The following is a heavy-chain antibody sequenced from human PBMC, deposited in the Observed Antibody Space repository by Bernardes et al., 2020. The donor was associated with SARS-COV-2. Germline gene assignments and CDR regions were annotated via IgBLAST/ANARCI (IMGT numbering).Heavy chain of an antibody. CDR3: VRDYPDPAD. V-gene: IGHV3-66*01. J-gene: IGHJ4*02. CDR2: IYPGGNT. D-gene: IGHD6-13*01. Sequence: GGSLRLSCAASGFTVSTNYMSWVRQAQGKGPEWVSVIYPGGNTYSADSLKGRFSISRDNSKNTMFLQMNRLTTEETAVYYCVRDYPDPADWGQGTLVTVSS. CDR1: GFTVSTNY.